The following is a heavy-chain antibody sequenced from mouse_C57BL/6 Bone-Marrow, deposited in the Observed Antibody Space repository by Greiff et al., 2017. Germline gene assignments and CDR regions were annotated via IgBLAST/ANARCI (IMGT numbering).Heavy chain of an antibody. CDR2: IFPGSGRT. J-gene: IGHJ2*01. V-gene: IGHV1-56*01. Sequence: QVKLQQSGPELVRPGASVKISCKAPGYTFTSHWMPWVRQRPGQGLEWLGEIFPGSGRTYYNEKLKGKATLSVDTSSSTSYMQLSSLTSEYSAVYFCARDWRVCFDYWGQGTTLTVSS. D-gene: IGHD6-2*01. CDR1: GYTFTSHW. CDR3: ARDWRVCFDY.